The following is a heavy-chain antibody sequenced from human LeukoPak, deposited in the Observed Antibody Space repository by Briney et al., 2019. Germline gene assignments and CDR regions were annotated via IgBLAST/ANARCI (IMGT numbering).Heavy chain of an antibody. J-gene: IGHJ6*02. Sequence: PGGSLRLSCAASGFTFSSYWMSWVRQAPGKGLERVANIKQDGSEKYYVDSVKGRFTISRDNAKNSLYLQMNSLRAEDTAVYYCARATIRFYGGNVPWGMDVWGQGTTVTVSS. V-gene: IGHV3-7*04. CDR1: GFTFSSYW. CDR2: IKQDGSEK. CDR3: ARATIRFYGGNVPWGMDV. D-gene: IGHD4-23*01.